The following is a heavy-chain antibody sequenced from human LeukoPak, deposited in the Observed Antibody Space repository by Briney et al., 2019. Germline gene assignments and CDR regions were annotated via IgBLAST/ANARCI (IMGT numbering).Heavy chain of an antibody. J-gene: IGHJ5*02. CDR1: GGSVSSGGYY. V-gene: IGHV4-31*02. CDR3: ATQDSYGSVEALDP. Sequence: SETLSLTCTVSGGSVSSGGYYWSWIRQHPGKGLEWIGYIFYSGSTYYNPSLKSRVTISLDTSKNQFSLKLSSVTAADTAVYYCATQDSYGSVEALDPWGQGTLVTVSS. CDR2: IFYSGST. D-gene: IGHD3-10*01.